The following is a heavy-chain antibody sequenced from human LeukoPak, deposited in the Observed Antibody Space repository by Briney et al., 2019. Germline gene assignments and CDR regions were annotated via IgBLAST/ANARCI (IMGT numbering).Heavy chain of an antibody. D-gene: IGHD4-17*01. CDR3: ASKSTDHGELRFDY. Sequence: PSETLSLTCAVSGGSISSGGYSWSWIRQPPGKGLEWIGYIYHSGSTYYNLSLKSRVTISVDRSKNQFSLKVSSVTAADTGVYYCASKSTDHGELRFDYWGQGTLVTVSS. J-gene: IGHJ4*02. V-gene: IGHV4-30-2*02. CDR2: IYHSGST. CDR1: GGSISSGGYS.